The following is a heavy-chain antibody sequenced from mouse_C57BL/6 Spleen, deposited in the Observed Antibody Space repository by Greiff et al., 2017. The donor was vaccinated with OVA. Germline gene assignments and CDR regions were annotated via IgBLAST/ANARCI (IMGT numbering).Heavy chain of an antibody. D-gene: IGHD2-14*01. CDR3: AKNGEDRGYFDG. CDR1: GFSLTSYG. J-gene: IGHJ1*03. CDR2: IWSGGST. V-gene: IGHV2-5*01. Sequence: VQLQQSGPGLVQPSQSLSITCTVSGFSLTSYGVHWVRQSPGKGLEWLGVIWSGGSTAYNAAFMSRLSIPKDNSKGQVFFKMNSLQADDTAIYDCAKNGEDRGYFDGWGTGTTVTVAS.